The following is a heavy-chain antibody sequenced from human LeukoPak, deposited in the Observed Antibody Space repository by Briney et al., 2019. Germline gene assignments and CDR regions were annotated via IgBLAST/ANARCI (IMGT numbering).Heavy chain of an antibody. CDR2: ISSSSSYI. D-gene: IGHD3-9*01. CDR1: GFTFSSYS. CDR3: AREKLRYFDWVDYYYMDV. V-gene: IGHV3-21*01. Sequence: PGGSLRLSCAASGFTFSSYSVNWVRQAPGKGLEWVSSISSSSSYIYYADSVKGRFTISRDNAKNSLYLQMNSLRAEDTAVYYCAREKLRYFDWVDYYYMDVWGKGTTVTVS. J-gene: IGHJ6*03.